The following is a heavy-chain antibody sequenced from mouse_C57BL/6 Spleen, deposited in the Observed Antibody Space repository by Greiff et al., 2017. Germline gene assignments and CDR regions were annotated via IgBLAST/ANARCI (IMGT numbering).Heavy chain of an antibody. CDR3: AREGYYGGAMDY. CDR2: INPNNGGT. CDR1: GYTFTDYN. D-gene: IGHD1-1*01. Sequence: VQLQQSGPELVKPGASVKIPCKASGYTFTDYNMDWVKQSHGKSLEWIGDINPNNGGTIYNQKFKGKATLTVDKSSSTAYMELRSLTSEDTAVYYCAREGYYGGAMDYWGQGTSVTVSS. J-gene: IGHJ4*01. V-gene: IGHV1-18*01.